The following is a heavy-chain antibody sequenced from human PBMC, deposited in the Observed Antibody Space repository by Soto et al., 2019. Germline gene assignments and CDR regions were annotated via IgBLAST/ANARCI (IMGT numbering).Heavy chain of an antibody. J-gene: IGHJ6*02. V-gene: IGHV4-59*11. CDR1: GGSINNHY. CDR3: ARDDYSNYYYGMDV. D-gene: IGHD4-4*01. Sequence: SETLSLTCTVSGGSINNHYWSWIRQPPGKGLEWIGYFYYNGSTNYNPSLKSRVTISVDTSKNQFSLKLSSVTAADTAVYYCARDDYSNYYYGMDVWGQGTTVTVSS. CDR2: FYYNGST.